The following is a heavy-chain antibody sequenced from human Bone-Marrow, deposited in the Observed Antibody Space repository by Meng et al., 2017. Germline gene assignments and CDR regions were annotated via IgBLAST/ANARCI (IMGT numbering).Heavy chain of an antibody. Sequence: GESLKISCAASGFTFSSYAMSWVRQAPGKGLEWVSAISGSGGSTYYADSVKGRFTISRDNSKNTLYLQMNSLGAEDTAVYYCAMARYYDSSGYYYQYYFEYWGQGTLVTVSS. V-gene: IGHV3-23*01. CDR2: ISGSGGST. CDR1: GFTFSSYA. D-gene: IGHD3-22*01. CDR3: AMARYYDSSGYYYQYYFEY. J-gene: IGHJ4*02.